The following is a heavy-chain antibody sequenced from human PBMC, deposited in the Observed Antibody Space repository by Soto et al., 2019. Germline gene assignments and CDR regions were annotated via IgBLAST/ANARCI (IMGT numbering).Heavy chain of an antibody. V-gene: IGHV3-30*18. J-gene: IGHJ6*02. D-gene: IGHD2-21*01. CDR1: GFNFSDYG. Sequence: QVQLVESGGGVVQPGRSLRLSCAGSGFNFSDYGFHWVRQAPGKGLEWVAVISHDGFNKYYVDSVKGRFTISRENSRNTVHLQMDSLRVADTAVYYCAKDLVEGGWGYYYGMDVWGRGTTVTVSS. CDR2: ISHDGFNK. CDR3: AKDLVEGGWGYYYGMDV.